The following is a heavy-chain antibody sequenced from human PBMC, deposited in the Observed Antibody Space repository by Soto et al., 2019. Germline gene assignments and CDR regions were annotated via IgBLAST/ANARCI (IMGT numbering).Heavy chain of an antibody. CDR1: GYSFTSYW. CDR3: ARQHIVVVPAASAYYYYGMDV. D-gene: IGHD2-2*01. Sequence: PXESLKISCKGCGYSFTSYWIGWVRQMPGKGLEWMGIIYPGDSDTRYSPSFQGQVTISADKSISTAYLQWSSLKASDTAMYYCARQHIVVVPAASAYYYYGMDVWGQGTTVTVSS. CDR2: IYPGDSDT. J-gene: IGHJ6*02. V-gene: IGHV5-51*01.